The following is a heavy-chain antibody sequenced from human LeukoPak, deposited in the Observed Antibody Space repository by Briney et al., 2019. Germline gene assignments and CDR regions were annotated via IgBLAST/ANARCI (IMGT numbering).Heavy chain of an antibody. D-gene: IGHD4-17*01. Sequence: SETLSLTCAVSGYSISSGYYWGWIRQPPGKGLEWIGSIYHSGSTYYNPSLKSRVTISVDTSKNQFSLKLSSATAADTAVYYCAREWTTVTSFDYWGQGTLVTVSS. CDR1: GYSISSGYY. J-gene: IGHJ4*02. CDR2: IYHSGST. CDR3: AREWTTVTSFDY. V-gene: IGHV4-38-2*02.